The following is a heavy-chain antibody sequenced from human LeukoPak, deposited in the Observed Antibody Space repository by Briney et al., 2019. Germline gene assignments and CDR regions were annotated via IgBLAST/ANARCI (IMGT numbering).Heavy chain of an antibody. D-gene: IGHD6-19*01. Sequence: ASVKVSCKASGYTFTGYYMHWVRQAPGQGLEWMGWINPNSGGTNYAQKFQGRVTMTRDTSISTAYMELSRLRSDDTAVYYCARDPQGAVARTFLDYWGQGTLVTVSS. CDR1: GYTFTGYY. CDR3: ARDPQGAVARTFLDY. J-gene: IGHJ4*02. CDR2: INPNSGGT. V-gene: IGHV1-2*02.